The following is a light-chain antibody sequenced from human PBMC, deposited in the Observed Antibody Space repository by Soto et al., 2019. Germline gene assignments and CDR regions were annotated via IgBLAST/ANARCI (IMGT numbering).Light chain of an antibody. CDR2: GAS. CDR1: QSVSSN. J-gene: IGKJ4*02. CDR3: QQHNNWPLT. Sequence: EIVMTQSPATLSVHPGERATLSCMTSQSVSSNLAWYQQKPGQAPRLLVYGASTRATGIPARFSGSGSGTQFTLTITSLQSEDFAVYYCQQHNNWPLTFGGGTKVDIK. V-gene: IGKV3-15*01.